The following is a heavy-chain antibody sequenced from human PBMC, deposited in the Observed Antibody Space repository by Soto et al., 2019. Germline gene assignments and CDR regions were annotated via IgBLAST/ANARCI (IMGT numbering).Heavy chain of an antibody. CDR1: GFTFSDYY. CDR3: STDEWE. Sequence: GGSLRLSCAASGFTFSDYYMSWIRQAPGKGLEWVSYISSSSSYTNYADSVKGRFTISRDNAKNSLFLQMDSLKIEDTAVYYCSTDEWEWGQGALVTVSS. CDR2: ISSSSSYT. D-gene: IGHD1-26*01. J-gene: IGHJ4*01. V-gene: IGHV3-11*05.